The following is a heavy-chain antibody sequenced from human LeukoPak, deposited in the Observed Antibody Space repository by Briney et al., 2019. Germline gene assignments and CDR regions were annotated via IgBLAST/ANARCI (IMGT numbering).Heavy chain of an antibody. CDR2: IIPIFGTA. D-gene: IGHD2-15*01. J-gene: IGHJ5*02. V-gene: IGHV1-69*13. CDR1: GGTFSSYA. Sequence: EASVKVSCKASGGTFSSYAISWVRQAPGQGLEWMGGIIPIFGTANYAQKFQGRVTITADESTSTASMELSSLRSEDTAVYYCARIVVVAAISWFDPWGQGTLVTVSS. CDR3: ARIVVVAAISWFDP.